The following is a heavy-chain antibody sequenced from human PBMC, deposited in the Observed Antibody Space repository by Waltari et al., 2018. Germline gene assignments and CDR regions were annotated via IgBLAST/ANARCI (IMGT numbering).Heavy chain of an antibody. CDR2: IHYSGST. D-gene: IGHD2-21*01. Sequence: QVQLHQWGAGQLKPSETLSLTCAVSGESFLGYFWSWIRQSPGKGLEWLGSIHYSGSTNYNPTLESRLSLSVDTTKKRFSLSLTSVTAADAALYFCARYGEVPASYFFVYWGQGTLVTVSS. CDR3: ARYGEVPASYFFVY. J-gene: IGHJ4*01. CDR1: GESFLGYF. V-gene: IGHV4-34*01.